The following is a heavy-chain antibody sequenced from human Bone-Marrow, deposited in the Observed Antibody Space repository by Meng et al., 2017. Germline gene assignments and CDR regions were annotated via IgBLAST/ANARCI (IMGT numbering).Heavy chain of an antibody. V-gene: IGHV3-33*01. CDR3: AIGVTGTTSSLLPGVY. J-gene: IGHJ4*02. CDR2: IWYDGSSK. D-gene: IGHD1-7*01. CDR1: GFAFNTYA. Sequence: QVQLVESGGGVVQPGMSRSLSCAASGFAFNTYAIHWVRQAPGKGLEWVAVIWYDGSSKFYGDSVKGRFTISRDNSKNTLYLQMDSVRVEDTAVYYCAIGVTGTTSSLLPGVYWGQGTLVTVSS.